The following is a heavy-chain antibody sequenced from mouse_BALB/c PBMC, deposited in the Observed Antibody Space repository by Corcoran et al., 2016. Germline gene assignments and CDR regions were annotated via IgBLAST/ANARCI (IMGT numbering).Heavy chain of an antibody. Sequence: EVQLQRSGAELVKPGASVKLSCTASGFNIKDTYMHWVKQRPEQGLEWIGRIDPANGNTKYDPKFQGKATITADTSSNTAYLQLSSLTSEDTAVYYCARGGYDVDYFDYWGQGTTLTVSS. CDR1: GFNIKDTY. CDR3: ARGGYDVDYFDY. CDR2: IDPANGNT. V-gene: IGHV14-3*02. D-gene: IGHD2-14*01. J-gene: IGHJ2*01.